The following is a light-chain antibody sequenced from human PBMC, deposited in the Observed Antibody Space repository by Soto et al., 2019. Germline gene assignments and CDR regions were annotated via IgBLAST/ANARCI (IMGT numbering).Light chain of an antibody. J-gene: IGKJ1*01. CDR3: QQDGSSPWT. Sequence: EIVLTQSPAALSLSPGETVTLSCRASQRFSRTYLYCYQQKPGQAPRLLIYGASNRAPGIPDRFSGSRSGSDFTITISSLERYDLEVYFWQQDGSSPWTFGQGTRVEV. CDR1: QRFSRTY. V-gene: IGKV3-20*01. CDR2: GAS.